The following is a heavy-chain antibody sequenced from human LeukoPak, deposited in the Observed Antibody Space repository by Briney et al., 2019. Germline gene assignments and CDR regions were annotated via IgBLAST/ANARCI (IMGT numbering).Heavy chain of an antibody. Sequence: HPSETLSLTCTVSGGSISSYYWSWIRQPPGKGLEWVGYIYYSGSPNYNTCPKRQVPISVDTSKNQFSLKLSSVTAADTAMYYCARQTRTGIAAAEYYYYYYMDVWGKGTSVTVSS. D-gene: IGHD6-13*01. J-gene: IGHJ6*03. CDR3: ARQTRTGIAAAEYYYYYYMDV. V-gene: IGHV4-59*01. CDR2: IYYSGSP. CDR1: GGSISSYY.